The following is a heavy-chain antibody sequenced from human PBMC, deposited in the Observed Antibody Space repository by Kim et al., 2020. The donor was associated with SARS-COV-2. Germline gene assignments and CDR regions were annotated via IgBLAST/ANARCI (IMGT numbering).Heavy chain of an antibody. D-gene: IGHD3-10*01. J-gene: IGHJ2*01. CDR1: GGSISNYY. CDR3: ARHGEYFYTSGSYNSDWYIDL. CDR2: IFHTGTT. V-gene: IGHV4-59*01. Sequence: SESLSLTCPVSGGSISNYYWSWIRQPPGKGLEWLSYIFHTGTTNYNPSLKSRVTISVDTSKNQFSLRLNSVTAADTAVYYCARHGEYFYTSGSYNSDWYIDLWGRGTLVTVSS.